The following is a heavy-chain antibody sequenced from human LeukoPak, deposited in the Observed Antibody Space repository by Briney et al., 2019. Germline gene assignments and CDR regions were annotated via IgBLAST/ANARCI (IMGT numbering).Heavy chain of an antibody. CDR3: AKIRRLLWFGEPGPDY. J-gene: IGHJ4*02. D-gene: IGHD3-10*01. V-gene: IGHV3-23*01. CDR1: GFTFSSYA. CDR2: ISGSGGST. Sequence: GGSLRLSCAASGFTFSSYAMSWVRQAPGKGLEWVSAISGSGGSTYYADSVKGRFTISRDNSKNTLYLQMNSLRAEDTAVYYCAKIRRLLWFGEPGPDYWGQGTLVTVSS.